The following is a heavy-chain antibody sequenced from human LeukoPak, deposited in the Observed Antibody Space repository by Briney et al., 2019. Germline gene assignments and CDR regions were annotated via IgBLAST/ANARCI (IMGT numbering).Heavy chain of an antibody. CDR3: ARRIAGSGSDY. CDR2: IYPDDSDT. J-gene: IGHJ4*02. Sequence: PGESLQISCKGSGTSFASYWIGWVRQMPGKGLEWMGIIYPDDSDTRYSPSFQGQVTITADKSISTAYLQWNSLKASDTAMYYCARRIAGSGSDYWGQGTLVTVSS. CDR1: GTSFASYW. V-gene: IGHV5-51*01. D-gene: IGHD6-13*01.